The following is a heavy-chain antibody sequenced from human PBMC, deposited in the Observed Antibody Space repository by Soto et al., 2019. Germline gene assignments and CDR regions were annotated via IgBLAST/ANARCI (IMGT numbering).Heavy chain of an antibody. CDR3: ARRGSSSWYPDGYYGMDV. J-gene: IGHJ6*02. D-gene: IGHD6-13*01. Sequence: PGESLKISCKGSGYSFTSYWIGWVRQMPGKGLEWMGIIYPGDSDTRYSPSFQGQVTISADKSISTAYLQWSSLKASDTAMYYCARRGSSSWYPDGYYGMDVWGQGTTVTVSS. V-gene: IGHV5-51*01. CDR1: GYSFTSYW. CDR2: IYPGDSDT.